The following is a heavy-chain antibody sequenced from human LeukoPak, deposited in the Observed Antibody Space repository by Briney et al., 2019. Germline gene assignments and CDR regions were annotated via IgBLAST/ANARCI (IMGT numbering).Heavy chain of an antibody. V-gene: IGHV1-24*01. CDR2: FDPEDGET. J-gene: IGHJ4*02. CDR1: GYTLSELS. Sequence: ASVKVCCKVSGYTLSELSIHWVRLALGKRLEWMGGFDPEDGETIYAQKFQGRVTMTEDTSTYTANMELSSLRSDDTAVYYCATGGTYYYGNTTYHTFDHWGQGTLLTVSS. D-gene: IGHD2/OR15-2a*01. CDR3: ATGGTYYYGNTTYHTFDH.